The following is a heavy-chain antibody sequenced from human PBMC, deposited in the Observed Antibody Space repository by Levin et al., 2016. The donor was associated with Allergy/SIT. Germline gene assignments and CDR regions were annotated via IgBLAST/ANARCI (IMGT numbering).Heavy chain of an antibody. CDR1: GFTFSSYW. CDR3: AKSSRIAAAGEFSDL. CDR2: INSDGSST. D-gene: IGHD6-13*01. Sequence: GESLKISCAASGFTFSSYWMHWVRQAPGKGLVWVSRINSDGSSTSYADSVKGRFTISRDNAKNTLYLQMNSLRAEDTAVYYCAKSSRIAAAGEFSDLWGQGTLVTVSS. J-gene: IGHJ4*02. V-gene: IGHV3-74*01.